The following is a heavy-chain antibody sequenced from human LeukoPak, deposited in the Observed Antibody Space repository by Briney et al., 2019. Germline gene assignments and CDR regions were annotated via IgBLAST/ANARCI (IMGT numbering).Heavy chain of an antibody. Sequence: PGGSLRLSCAASGFTFSSYSMNWVRQAPGKGLEWVANIKPDGSEHYYVDSVKGRFTISRDNAKNSLDLQMNSLRAEDTAVYYCARHGPHNFDYWGQGTLVTVSS. J-gene: IGHJ4*02. V-gene: IGHV3-7*01. CDR3: ARHGPHNFDY. CDR1: GFTFSSYS. CDR2: IKPDGSEH.